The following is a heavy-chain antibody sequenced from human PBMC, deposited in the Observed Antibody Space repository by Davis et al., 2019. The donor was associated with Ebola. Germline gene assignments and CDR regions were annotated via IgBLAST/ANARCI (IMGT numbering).Heavy chain of an antibody. J-gene: IGHJ5*02. CDR1: GYTFTGYY. V-gene: IGHV1-24*01. CDR3: ARGKWFDP. CDR2: FDPEYGEA. Sequence: ASVKVSCKASGYTFTGYYMHWVRQAPGKGLEWMGGFDPEYGEAIYAQKFQGRVTLTADKATNTAYMELSGLRFDDTAVYYCARGKWFDPWGQGTLVSVTS.